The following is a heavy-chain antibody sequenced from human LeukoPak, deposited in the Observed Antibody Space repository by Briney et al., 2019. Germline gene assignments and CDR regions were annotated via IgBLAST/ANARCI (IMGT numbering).Heavy chain of an antibody. CDR1: GVSISSGGYY. CDR3: ARGLQNDAFDI. J-gene: IGHJ3*02. Sequence: SQTLSLTCTVSGVSISSGGYYWRWIRLHPGKGLEWIGYIYYSGSTYYNPSLKSRVTISVDTSKNQFSLKLSSVTAADTAVYYCARGLQNDAFDIWGQGTMVTVSS. CDR2: IYYSGST. V-gene: IGHV4-31*03.